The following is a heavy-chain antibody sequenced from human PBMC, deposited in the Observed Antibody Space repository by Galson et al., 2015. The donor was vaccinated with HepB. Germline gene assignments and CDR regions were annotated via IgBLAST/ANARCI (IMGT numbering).Heavy chain of an antibody. Sequence: QSGAEVKKPGESLRISCKGSGYSFTSYWISWVRQMPGKGLEWMGRIDPSDSYTNYSPSFQGHVTISADKSISTAYLQWSSLKASDTAMYYCASEYYGSIYYYYYGMDVWGQGTPVTVSS. CDR2: IDPSDSYT. V-gene: IGHV5-10-1*01. J-gene: IGHJ6*02. CDR3: ASEYYGSIYYYYYGMDV. CDR1: GYSFTSYW. D-gene: IGHD3-10*01.